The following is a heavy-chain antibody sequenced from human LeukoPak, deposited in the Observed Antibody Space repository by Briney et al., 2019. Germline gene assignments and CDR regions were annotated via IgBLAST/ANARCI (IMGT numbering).Heavy chain of an antibody. J-gene: IGHJ6*03. CDR3: ARIRGVINYYYYYYMDV. CDR2: INPNSGGT. D-gene: IGHD3-10*01. Sequence: ASVKVSCKASGYTFTGYYMHWVRQAPGQGLEWMGWINPNSGGTNYAQKFQGRVTMTRDTSISTAYMELSRLRSDDTAVYYCARIRGVINYYYYYYMDVWGKGTTVTVSS. CDR1: GYTFTGYY. V-gene: IGHV1-2*02.